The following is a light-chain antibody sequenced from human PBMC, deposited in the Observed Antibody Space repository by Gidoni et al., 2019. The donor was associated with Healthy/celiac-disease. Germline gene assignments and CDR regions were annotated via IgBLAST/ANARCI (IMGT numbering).Light chain of an antibody. CDR1: RSDVGGYNY. Sequence: QSALTQPASVSGSPGQSITISCTGTRSDVGGYNYVPWYQQHPGKAPKPTIYEVSNRPSGVSNRFSGSKSGNTASLTISGLQAEDEADYYCSSYTRSSTPYVFGTGTKVTVX. CDR3: SSYTRSSTPYV. J-gene: IGLJ1*01. V-gene: IGLV2-14*01. CDR2: EVS.